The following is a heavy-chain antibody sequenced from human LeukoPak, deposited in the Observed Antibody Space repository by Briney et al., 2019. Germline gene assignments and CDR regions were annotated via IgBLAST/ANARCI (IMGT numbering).Heavy chain of an antibody. Sequence: SVKVSRKASGGTFSSYAISWVRQAPRQGLEWMGGIIPIFGTANYAQKFQGRVTITTDESTSTAYMELSSLRSEDTAVYYCARGAGAAEPYYYYYYMDVWGKGTTVTVSS. V-gene: IGHV1-69*05. CDR3: ARGAGAAEPYYYYYYMDV. D-gene: IGHD6-13*01. J-gene: IGHJ6*03. CDR2: IIPIFGTA. CDR1: GGTFSSYA.